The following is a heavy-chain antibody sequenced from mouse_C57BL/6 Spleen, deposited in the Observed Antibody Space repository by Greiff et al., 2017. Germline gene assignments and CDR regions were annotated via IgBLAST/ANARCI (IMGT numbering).Heavy chain of an antibody. V-gene: IGHV8-8*01. CDR3: ARKYGSSYDYYAMDY. J-gene: IGHJ4*01. Sequence: QVTLKVSGPGILQPSQTLSLTCSFSGFSLRTFGMGVGWIRQPSGKGLEWLAHIWWEDDTYYNPALKSRLTISKDTSQNQVFLKIANVDTADTATYYCARKYGSSYDYYAMDYWGQGASVTVSS. CDR2: IWWEDDT. D-gene: IGHD1-1*01. CDR1: GFSLRTFGMG.